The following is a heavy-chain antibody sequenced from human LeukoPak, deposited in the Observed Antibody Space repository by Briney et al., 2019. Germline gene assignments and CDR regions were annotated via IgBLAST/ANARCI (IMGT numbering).Heavy chain of an antibody. CDR2: IYPDDFDT. V-gene: IGHV5-51*01. CDR3: ARLSRITMVRGAMDA. J-gene: IGHJ6*02. D-gene: IGHD3-10*01. Sequence: GESLKISCKGSGYSFTTYWIGWVRQMPGKGLEWMGIIYPDDFDTRYSPSFQGQVTISADKSINTAYLQWSTLKASDTAIYYCARLSRITMVRGAMDAWGQGTPVTVSS. CDR1: GYSFTTYW.